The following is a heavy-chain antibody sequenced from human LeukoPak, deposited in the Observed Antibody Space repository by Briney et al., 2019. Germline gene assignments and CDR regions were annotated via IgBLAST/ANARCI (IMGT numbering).Heavy chain of an antibody. CDR1: GFTFSNYW. J-gene: IGHJ4*02. V-gene: IGHV3-7*01. CDR2: IKQDGSEK. D-gene: IGHD3-10*01. CDR3: AGRDYYGSGSYYSRFDY. Sequence: QAGGSLRLSCESSGFTFSNYWMSWVRQAPGKGLEWVANIKQDGSEKYYVDSVKGRFTISRDNAKNSLYLQMNSLRAEDTAVYYCAGRDYYGSGSYYSRFDYWGQGTLVTVSS.